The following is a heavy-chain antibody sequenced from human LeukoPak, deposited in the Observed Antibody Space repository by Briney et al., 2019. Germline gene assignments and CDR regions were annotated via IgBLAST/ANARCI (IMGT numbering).Heavy chain of an antibody. Sequence: GGSLRLSCAASGFTFTNYDMHWVRQVTGKGLEWVSAIDIAGDTYYPGSVRGRFTISRENAKNSLYLQMNSLRDGDTAGYYCVRGGSGWYYFDYWGQGTLVTVSS. J-gene: IGHJ4*02. CDR2: IDIAGDT. V-gene: IGHV3-13*04. CDR3: VRGGSGWYYFDY. D-gene: IGHD6-19*01. CDR1: GFTFTNYD.